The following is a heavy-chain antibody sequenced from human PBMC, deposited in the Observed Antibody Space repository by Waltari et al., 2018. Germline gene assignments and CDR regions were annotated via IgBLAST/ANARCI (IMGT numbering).Heavy chain of an antibody. Sequence: QLQLQEWGPGLVRPSETLSVTCTVSGGSISSSSYYWGCVRQPSGKGLEWFGSVYYSVITYYNPSLKSRVTISVDTSKNQFSLKLSSVTAADTAVYFCARCSGTYYSDFDYWGQGTLVIVSS. D-gene: IGHD3-10*02. CDR2: VYYSVIT. CDR1: GGSISSSSYY. V-gene: IGHV4-39*01. J-gene: IGHJ4*02. CDR3: ARCSGTYYSDFDY.